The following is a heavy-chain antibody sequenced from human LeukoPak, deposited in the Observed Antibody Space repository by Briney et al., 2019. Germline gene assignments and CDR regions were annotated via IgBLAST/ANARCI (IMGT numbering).Heavy chain of an antibody. V-gene: IGHV1-8*01. D-gene: IGHD1-1*01. CDR2: MNPNSGNT. J-gene: IGHJ3*02. CDR3: ARVRPTHFSRYDAFDI. CDR1: GYTFTSYD. Sequence: ASVKVSCKASGYTFTSYDINWVRQATGQGLEWMGWMNPNSGNTGYAQKFQGRVTMTRNTSISTAYMELGSLRSEDTAVYYCARVRPTHFSRYDAFDIWGQGTMVTVSS.